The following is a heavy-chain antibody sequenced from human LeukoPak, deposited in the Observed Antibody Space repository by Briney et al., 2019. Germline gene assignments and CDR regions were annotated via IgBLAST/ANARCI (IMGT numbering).Heavy chain of an antibody. D-gene: IGHD6-6*01. Sequence: GGSLRLSCAASGFTFSSYWMSWVRQAPGKGLEWVANIKQDGSEKYYVDSVKGRFTISRDNAKNSLYLQMNSLRAEDTAVYYCAVTEYSSSSRKPACDYWGQGTLVTASS. V-gene: IGHV3-7*01. J-gene: IGHJ4*02. CDR2: IKQDGSEK. CDR3: AVTEYSSSSRKPACDY. CDR1: GFTFSSYW.